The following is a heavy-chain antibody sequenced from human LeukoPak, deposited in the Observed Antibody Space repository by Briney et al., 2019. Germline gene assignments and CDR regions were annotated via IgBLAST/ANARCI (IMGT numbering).Heavy chain of an antibody. CDR2: ISYDGSNK. J-gene: IGHJ4*02. V-gene: IGHV3-30*01. CDR1: GFTFSSYA. Sequence: PGGSLRLSCAPSGFTFSSYAMHWVRQAPRKGLERVAVISYDGSNKYYADSVKGRFTISRDNSKNTLYLQMNSLRAEDTAVYYCARERVVVVTAIRGPFDYWGQGTLVTVSS. CDR3: ARERVVVVTAIRGPFDY. D-gene: IGHD2-21*02.